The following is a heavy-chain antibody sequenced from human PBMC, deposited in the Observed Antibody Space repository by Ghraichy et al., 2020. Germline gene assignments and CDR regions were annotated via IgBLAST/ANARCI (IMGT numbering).Heavy chain of an antibody. J-gene: IGHJ6*02. Sequence: ASVKVSCKASGYTFTGYYMHWVRQAPGQGLEWMGWINPNSGGTNYAQKFQGRVTMTRDTSISTAYMELSRLRSDDTAVYYCARDPGIAAAGSLVYGMDVWGQGTTVTVSS. V-gene: IGHV1-2*02. D-gene: IGHD6-13*01. CDR2: INPNSGGT. CDR3: ARDPGIAAAGSLVYGMDV. CDR1: GYTFTGYY.